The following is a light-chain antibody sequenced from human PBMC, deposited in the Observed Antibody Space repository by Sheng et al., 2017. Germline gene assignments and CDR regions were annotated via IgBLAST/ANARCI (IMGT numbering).Light chain of an antibody. CDR1: KLGDKY. Sequence: SYELTQSPSVSVSPGQTASITCSGDKLGDKYASWYQQKPGQSPVVVIYEDIKRPSGIPERFSGSNSGNTATLTISGTQAMDEADYYCQAWDRDSSTLVFGGGTKLTVL. V-gene: IGLV3-1*01. CDR3: QAWDRDSSTLV. J-gene: IGLJ2*01. CDR2: EDI.